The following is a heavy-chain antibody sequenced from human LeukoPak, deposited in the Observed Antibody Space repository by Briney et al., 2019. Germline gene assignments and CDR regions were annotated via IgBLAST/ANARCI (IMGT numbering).Heavy chain of an antibody. Sequence: SETLSLTCTVSGYSISSGSYYWSWIRQPAGKGLEWIGRIYTSGSTNYNPSLKSRVTISVDTSKNQFSLKLSSVTAADTAVYYCARAQYYYYYYMDVWGKGTTVTVSS. CDR1: GYSISSGSYY. CDR2: IYTSGST. J-gene: IGHJ6*03. V-gene: IGHV4-61*02. CDR3: ARAQYYYYYYMDV.